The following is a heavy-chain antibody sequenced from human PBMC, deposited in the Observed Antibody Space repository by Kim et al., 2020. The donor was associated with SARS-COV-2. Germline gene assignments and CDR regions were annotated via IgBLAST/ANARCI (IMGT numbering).Heavy chain of an antibody. CDR3: ARDENYYDSSGYYRPRAEYFQH. V-gene: IGHV1-69*13. Sequence: SVKVSCKASGGTFSSYAISWVRQAPGQGLEWMGGIIPIFGTANYAQKFQGRVTITADESTSTAYMELSSLRSEDTAVYYCARDENYYDSSGYYRPRAEYFQHWGQGTLVTVSS. CDR2: IIPIFGTA. CDR1: GGTFSSYA. J-gene: IGHJ1*01. D-gene: IGHD3-22*01.